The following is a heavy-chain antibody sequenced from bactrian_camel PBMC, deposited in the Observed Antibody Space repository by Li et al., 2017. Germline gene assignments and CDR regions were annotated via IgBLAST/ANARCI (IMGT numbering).Heavy chain of an antibody. V-gene: IGHV3S31*01. Sequence: DVQLVESGGGSVQAGGSLRLSCAAPNYLLRSSCLGWFRQAPGKEREGVAQIYGPGGITEYAGSVKGRFTISQDSARNTVYLQMNNLQPEDTATYYCAEGRGSRGEHCYSLNYWGQGTQVTVS. CDR3: AEGRGSRGEHCYSLNY. CDR2: IYGPGGIT. J-gene: IGHJ4*01. D-gene: IGHD6*01. CDR1: NYLLRSSC.